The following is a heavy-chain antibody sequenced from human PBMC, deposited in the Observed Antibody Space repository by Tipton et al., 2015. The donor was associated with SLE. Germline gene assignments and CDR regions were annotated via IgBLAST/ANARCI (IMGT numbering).Heavy chain of an antibody. D-gene: IGHD3-3*01. CDR3: ARWGIFGVVRNDY. J-gene: IGHJ4*02. CDR2: ISSSGSTI. Sequence: VQLVQSGGGLVQPGGSLRLSCAASGFTFSSYEMNWVRQAPGKGLEWVSYISSSGSTIYYADSVKGRFTISRDNAKNSLYLQMNSLRAEDTAVYYCARWGIFGVVRNDYWGQGTLVTVSS. V-gene: IGHV3-48*03. CDR1: GFTFSSYE.